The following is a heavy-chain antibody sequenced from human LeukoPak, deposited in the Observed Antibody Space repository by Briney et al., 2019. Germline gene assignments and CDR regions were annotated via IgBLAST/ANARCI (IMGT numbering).Heavy chain of an antibody. CDR2: IYYSGST. CDR1: GGSISSYY. V-gene: IGHV4-59*01. D-gene: IGHD5-18*01. CDR3: ARESFSAGYSYGLAYYYYMDV. Sequence: ASETLSLTCTVSGGSISSYYWSWIRQPPGKGLEWIGYIYYSGSTNYNPSLKSRVTISVDTSKNQFSLKPSSVTAADTAVYYCARESFSAGYSYGLAYYYYMDVWGKGTTVTVSS. J-gene: IGHJ6*03.